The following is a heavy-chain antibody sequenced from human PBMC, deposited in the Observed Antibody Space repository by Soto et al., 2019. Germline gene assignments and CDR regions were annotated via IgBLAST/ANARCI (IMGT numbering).Heavy chain of an antibody. J-gene: IGHJ4*02. CDR1: GFTFSSYA. V-gene: IGHV3-23*01. CDR3: ARAPNTAMVKMAYDY. CDR2: ISGSGGST. D-gene: IGHD5-18*01. Sequence: HPGGSLRLSCAASGFTFSSYAMSWVRQAPGKGLEWVSAISGSGGSTYYADSVKGRFTISRDNSKNTLYLQMNSLRAEDTAVYYCARAPNTAMVKMAYDYWGQGTLVTVSS.